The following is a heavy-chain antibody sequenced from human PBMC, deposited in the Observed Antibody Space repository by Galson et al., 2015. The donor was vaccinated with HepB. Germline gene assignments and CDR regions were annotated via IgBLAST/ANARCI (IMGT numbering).Heavy chain of an antibody. J-gene: IGHJ4*02. CDR3: ARGGLNYFDF. CDR2: IDQVESEK. D-gene: IGHD2-8*01. V-gene: IGHV3-7*01. Sequence: SLRLSCAASGFAFSGYWMSWVRQAPGKGLEWVANIDQVESEKFSVDSVRGRFIMSRDNAKDSLYLQMNSLRAEDTAVYYCARGGLNYFDFWGQGTLVTVSS. CDR1: GFAFSGYW.